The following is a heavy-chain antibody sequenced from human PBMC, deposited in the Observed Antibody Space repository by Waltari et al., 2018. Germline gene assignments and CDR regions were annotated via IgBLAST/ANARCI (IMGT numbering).Heavy chain of an antibody. D-gene: IGHD3-3*01. Sequence: EVQLVESGGGLVKPGGSLRLSCAASGFTFSNAWMNWVRQAPGKGLEWVGRIKSKTDGGTTDYAAPVKGRFTISRDDSKNTLYLQMNSLKTEDTAVYYCTTDGTYDFWSGYYSYYYYYGMDVWGQGTTVTVSS. CDR3: TTDGTYDFWSGYYSYYYYYGMDV. V-gene: IGHV3-15*07. CDR2: IKSKTDGGTT. J-gene: IGHJ6*02. CDR1: GFTFSNAW.